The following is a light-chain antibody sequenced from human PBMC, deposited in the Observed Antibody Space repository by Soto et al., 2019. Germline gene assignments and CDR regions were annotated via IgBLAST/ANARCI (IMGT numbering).Light chain of an antibody. CDR2: GAS. J-gene: IGKJ1*01. V-gene: IGKV3-20*01. CDR1: QTVTRY. Sequence: EIVLTQSPGTLSLSPGETATLSCRASQTVTRYFAWYQQKPGQAPRLLIYGASSRATGIPDRFSGSGSGTDFTLTISGLEPEDFAVYYCQQYGYSPRTFGQGTNVEIK. CDR3: QQYGYSPRT.